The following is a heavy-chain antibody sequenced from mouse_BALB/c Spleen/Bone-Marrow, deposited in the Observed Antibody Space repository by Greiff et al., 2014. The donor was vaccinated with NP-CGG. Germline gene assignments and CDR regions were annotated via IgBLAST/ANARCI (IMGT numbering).Heavy chain of an antibody. CDR1: GYTFTTYW. D-gene: IGHD2-12*01. J-gene: IGHJ3*01. CDR2: IDPSDSET. Sequence: VQLQQSGIVLARPGASVKLSCKASGYTFTTYWMNWVKQRPGRGLEWIGRIDPSDSETHYNQKFKDKATLTVDKSSSTAYIQLSSLTSEDSAVYYCARNYRYDGSFAYWGQGTLVTVSA. V-gene: IGHV1-69*02. CDR3: ARNYRYDGSFAY.